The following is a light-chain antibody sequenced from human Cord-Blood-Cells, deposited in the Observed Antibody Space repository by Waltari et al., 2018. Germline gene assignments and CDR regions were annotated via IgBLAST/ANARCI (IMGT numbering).Light chain of an antibody. CDR2: GAA. Sequence: EIVMTQSPANMSVSQAPTHHISPRRSQSVSSNLAGDQQNPGQGPRLLIYGAATRATGIPARFSGGGSWTEFSLTISSLQSEDFAVYYCQQYNNWPGTFGQGTKVEIK. CDR3: QQYNNWPGT. CDR1: QSVSSN. V-gene: IGKV3-15*01. J-gene: IGKJ1*01.